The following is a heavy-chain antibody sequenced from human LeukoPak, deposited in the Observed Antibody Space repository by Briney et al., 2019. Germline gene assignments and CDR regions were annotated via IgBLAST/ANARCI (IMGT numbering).Heavy chain of an antibody. D-gene: IGHD3-22*01. V-gene: IGHV1-3*03. CDR3: ARSLTYYYDSSGYYGYFDY. J-gene: IGHJ4*02. CDR1: GYTFTSYA. Sequence: ASVKVSCKASGYTFTSYAMHWVRQAPGQRLEWMGWINAGNGNTKYSQEFQGRVAITRDTSASTAYMELSSLRSEDMAVYYCARSLTYYYDSSGYYGYFDYWGQGTLVTVSS. CDR2: INAGNGNT.